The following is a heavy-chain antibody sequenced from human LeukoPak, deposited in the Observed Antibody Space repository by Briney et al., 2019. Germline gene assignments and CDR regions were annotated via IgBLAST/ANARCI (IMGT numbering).Heavy chain of an antibody. D-gene: IGHD5-24*01. V-gene: IGHV3-48*03. Sequence: GGSLRLSCAASGFTFSSYEMNRVRQAPGKGLEWVSYISSSGSTIYYADSVKGRFTISRDNSKNTLYLQMNSLRAEDTAVYYCARGRDGYNWIDYWGQGTLVTVSS. CDR1: GFTFSSYE. CDR2: ISSSGSTI. CDR3: ARGRDGYNWIDY. J-gene: IGHJ4*02.